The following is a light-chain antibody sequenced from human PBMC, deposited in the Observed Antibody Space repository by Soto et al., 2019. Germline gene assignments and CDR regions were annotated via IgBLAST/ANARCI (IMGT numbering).Light chain of an antibody. Sequence: DIQMTQSPSTLSASVGDRVTITCRASQSISTGLAWYQQEPGKAPKLLIYKASGLESGVPSRLSGSGSGTDFTLTISSLQPDDFATYYCQQYNSYSPLTFGGGTKVDIK. CDR2: KAS. J-gene: IGKJ4*01. CDR1: QSISTG. V-gene: IGKV1-5*03. CDR3: QQYNSYSPLT.